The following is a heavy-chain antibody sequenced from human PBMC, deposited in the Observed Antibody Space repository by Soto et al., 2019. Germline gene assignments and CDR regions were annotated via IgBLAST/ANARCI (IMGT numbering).Heavy chain of an antibody. CDR3: ARGLERATVKNWFDS. J-gene: IGHJ5*01. D-gene: IGHD1-1*01. CDR1: GFSFNPYN. CDR2: ISTSSSYI. V-gene: IGHV3-21*01. Sequence: VGSLRLSCEGSGFSFNPYNMNWVRQASGKGLELVASISTSSSYIYYAASVEGRFTVSRDNARNSLFLQMTDLRDEDTAVYFCARGLERATVKNWFDSWGQGTQVTVSS.